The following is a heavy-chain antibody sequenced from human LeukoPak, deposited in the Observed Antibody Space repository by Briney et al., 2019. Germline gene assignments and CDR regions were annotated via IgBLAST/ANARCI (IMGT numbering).Heavy chain of an antibody. CDR2: ISGSGGST. V-gene: IGHV3-23*01. Sequence: GGSLRLSCAASGFTFSSYSMNWVRQAPGEGLEWVSAISGSGGSTYYTDSVKGRFTISRDNSKNTLYLQMISLRAEDTAVYYCTKDHGNYGVDYWGQGTLVSVSS. D-gene: IGHD4-17*01. J-gene: IGHJ4*02. CDR3: TKDHGNYGVDY. CDR1: GFTFSSYS.